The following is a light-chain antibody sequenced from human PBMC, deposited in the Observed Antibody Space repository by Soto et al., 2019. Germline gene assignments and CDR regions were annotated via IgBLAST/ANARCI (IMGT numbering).Light chain of an antibody. V-gene: IGKV3-20*01. Sequence: EIVLTQAPDTLSLSPGDTATLCCRASQTVIHNYLAWHQQKPGQTPRILVYGASSRATGIPDRFSGSGSGTDCTLTISRLEPEDVAVYYCQQHGTSPITFGQGTRLEI. CDR3: QQHGTSPIT. CDR2: GAS. CDR1: QTVIHNY. J-gene: IGKJ5*01.